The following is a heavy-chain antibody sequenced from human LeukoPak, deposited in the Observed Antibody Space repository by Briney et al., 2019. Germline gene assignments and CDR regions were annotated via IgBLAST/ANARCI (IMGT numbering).Heavy chain of an antibody. Sequence: ASVKVSCKVSGYTLTELSMHWMRQAPGKGLEWMGGFDPEDGETIYAQKFQGRVTMTEDTSTDTAYMELSSLRSEDTAVYYCATFRRLRSMHYYGMDVWGQGTTVTVSS. J-gene: IGHJ6*02. V-gene: IGHV1-24*01. CDR3: ATFRRLRSMHYYGMDV. CDR2: FDPEDGET. CDR1: GYTLTELS. D-gene: IGHD5-12*01.